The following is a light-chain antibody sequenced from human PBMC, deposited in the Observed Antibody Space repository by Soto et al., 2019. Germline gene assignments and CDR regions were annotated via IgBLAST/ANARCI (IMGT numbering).Light chain of an antibody. CDR2: KTS. Sequence: DIQMTQSPSTLSASVGDRITLTCRASQSVSDWLAWFQQRPGKAPKLLIYKTSNLESGVPSRFSGSGSGTEFTLTISSLQPDDFATNYCKQYCSYEIFAFGPGTKVDIK. V-gene: IGKV1-5*03. J-gene: IGKJ3*01. CDR1: QSVSDW. CDR3: KQYCSYEIFA.